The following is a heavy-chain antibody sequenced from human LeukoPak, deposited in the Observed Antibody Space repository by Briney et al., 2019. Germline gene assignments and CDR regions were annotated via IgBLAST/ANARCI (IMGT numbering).Heavy chain of an antibody. V-gene: IGHV3-23*01. D-gene: IGHD3-3*01. CDR1: GFTFSSYA. J-gene: IGHJ3*02. CDR3: AKVEVVTIFGVVTGDAFDI. CDR2: ISGSGGST. Sequence: GGSLRLSCAASGFTFSSYAMSWVRQAPGKGLEWVSAISGSGGSTYYADSVKGRFTISRDNSKNTLYLQMNSLRAEDTAVYYCAKVEVVTIFGVVTGDAFDIWGQGTMVTVSS.